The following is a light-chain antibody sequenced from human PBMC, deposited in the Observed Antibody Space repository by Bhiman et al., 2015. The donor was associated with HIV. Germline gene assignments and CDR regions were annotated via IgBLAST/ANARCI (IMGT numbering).Light chain of an antibody. Sequence: QSALTQPASVSGSPGQSITISCTGSSSDVGSYDLVSWYQQHPGKAPKLLIYAVTKRPSGISNRFSGSKSGNTASLTISGLQAEDEADYYCCSYAGNSTWVFGGGTKADRP. CDR3: CSYAGNSTWV. J-gene: IGLJ3*02. CDR2: AVT. CDR1: SSDVGSYDL. V-gene: IGLV2-23*02.